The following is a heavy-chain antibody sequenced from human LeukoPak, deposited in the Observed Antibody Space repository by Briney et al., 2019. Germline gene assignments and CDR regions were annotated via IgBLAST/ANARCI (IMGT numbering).Heavy chain of an antibody. CDR1: GGSISSGGYY. Sequence: SETLSPTCTVSGGSISSGGYYWSWIRQHPGKGLEWIGYIYYSGSTYYNPSLKSRVTISVDTSKNQFSLKLSSVTAADTAVYYCASGRYCSGGSCYSESWFDPWGQGTLVTVSS. J-gene: IGHJ5*02. V-gene: IGHV4-31*03. D-gene: IGHD2-15*01. CDR2: IYYSGST. CDR3: ASGRYCSGGSCYSESWFDP.